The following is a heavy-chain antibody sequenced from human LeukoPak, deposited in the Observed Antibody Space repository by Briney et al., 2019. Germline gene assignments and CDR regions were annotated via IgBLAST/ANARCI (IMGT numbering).Heavy chain of an antibody. D-gene: IGHD6-19*01. J-gene: IGHJ6*02. V-gene: IGHV3-66*01. Sequence: AGGSLRLSCVASGFTVSSNYMSWVRQAPGKGLEWVSVIYSGGGTYYADSVKGRFTISRDNSKNTLYLQMNSLRAEDTAVYYCARVGHSSGWYVGGSGGVDVWGQGTTVTVSS. CDR1: GFTVSSNY. CDR2: IYSGGGT. CDR3: ARVGHSSGWYVGGSGGVDV.